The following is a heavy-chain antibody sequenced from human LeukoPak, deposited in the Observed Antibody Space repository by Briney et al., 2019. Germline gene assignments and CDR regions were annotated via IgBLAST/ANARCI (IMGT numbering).Heavy chain of an antibody. CDR2: IYTSGST. Sequence: SETLSLTCTVSGGSISSYYWSWIRQPAGKGLEWIGRIYTSGSTNYNPSLKSRVTMSVDTSKNQFSLKLSSVAAADTAVYYCARGRDYGSGSYSNYYYYYMDVWGKGNTVTVSS. CDR1: GGSISSYY. D-gene: IGHD3-10*01. CDR3: ARGRDYGSGSYSNYYYYYMDV. V-gene: IGHV4-4*07. J-gene: IGHJ6*03.